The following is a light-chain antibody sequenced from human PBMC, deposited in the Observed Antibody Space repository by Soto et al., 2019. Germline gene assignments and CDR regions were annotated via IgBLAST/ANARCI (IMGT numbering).Light chain of an antibody. CDR3: QQYYNWPRT. J-gene: IGKJ1*01. Sequence: TQSPGTLSLSPGERATLSCRASQSVSSSYLAWYQQKSGQAPRFLIYGASTRATGIPANFSGSGSGTEFTLTISSLRSEDFAIYFCQQYYNWPRTFGQGTKVDI. CDR1: QSVSSSY. V-gene: IGKV3-15*01. CDR2: GAS.